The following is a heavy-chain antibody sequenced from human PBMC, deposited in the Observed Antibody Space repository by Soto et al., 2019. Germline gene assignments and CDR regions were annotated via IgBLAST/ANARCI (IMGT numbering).Heavy chain of an antibody. CDR1: GDSISRSSHY. Sequence: SETLSLTCSVSGDSISRSSHYWGWFRPPPGKGLQWSGYIHISGKTYYSPSLKSRVTISVDRSKNEFSLKLTSVTAADTAVYYCARLGGYYQSLDTWGQGTLVTVSS. V-gene: IGHV4-61*05. CDR2: IHISGKT. D-gene: IGHD3-3*01. J-gene: IGHJ5*02. CDR3: ARLGGYYQSLDT.